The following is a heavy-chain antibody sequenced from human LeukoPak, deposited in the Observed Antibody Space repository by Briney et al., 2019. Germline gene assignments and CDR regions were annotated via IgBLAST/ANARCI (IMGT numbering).Heavy chain of an antibody. V-gene: IGHV3-7*01. D-gene: IGHD2-15*01. CDR2: IKQDGSET. J-gene: IGHJ4*02. CDR3: ARDFNGGYCSGGSCYNFDY. Sequence: GGSLRLSCAASGFTFSSYWTTWVRQAPGKGLEWVANIKQDGSETYYVDSVKGRFTISRDNAKNSLYLQMNSLRAEDTAVYYCARDFNGGYCSGGSCYNFDYWGQGTLVTVSS. CDR1: GFTFSSYW.